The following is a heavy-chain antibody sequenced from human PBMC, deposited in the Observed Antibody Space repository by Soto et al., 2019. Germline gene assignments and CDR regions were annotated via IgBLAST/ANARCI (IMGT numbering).Heavy chain of an antibody. V-gene: IGHV5-10-1*01. D-gene: IGHD2-2*02. CDR2: IDPSDSYT. Sequence: GESLKISCKGSGYSFTSYWISWVRQMPGKGLEWMGRIDPSDSYTNYSPSFQGHVTISADKSISTAYLQCSSLKASDTAMYYCTRLIYHIDSIDDYWGQGTLVTVSS. CDR3: TRLIYHIDSIDDY. J-gene: IGHJ4*02. CDR1: GYSFTSYW.